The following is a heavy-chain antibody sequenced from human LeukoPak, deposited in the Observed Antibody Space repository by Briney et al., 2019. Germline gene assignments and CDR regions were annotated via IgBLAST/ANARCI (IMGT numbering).Heavy chain of an antibody. Sequence: SETLSLTCAVYGGSFSGYYWSWIRQPPGKGLEWIGEINHSGSTNYNPSLKSRVTISVDTSKNQFSLKLSSVTAADTAVYYCVRGRGDSGSYYADYWGQGTLVTVSS. D-gene: IGHD1-26*01. CDR3: VRGRGDSGSYYADY. V-gene: IGHV4-34*01. CDR2: INHSGST. CDR1: GGSFSGYY. J-gene: IGHJ4*02.